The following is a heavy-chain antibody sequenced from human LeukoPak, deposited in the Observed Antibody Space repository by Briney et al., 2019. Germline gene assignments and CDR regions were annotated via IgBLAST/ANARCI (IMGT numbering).Heavy chain of an antibody. J-gene: IGHJ1*01. CDR3: ARPCGGDCYSSNFQH. CDR2: ISDSGGST. V-gene: IGHV3-23*01. Sequence: PGGSLRLSCAASGFTFSSYAMNWVRQAPGKGLEWVSTISDSGGSTYYADSVKGRFTISRDNAKNSLYLQMNSLRAEDTAVYYCARPCGGDCYSSNFQHWGQGTLVTVSS. CDR1: GFTFSSYA. D-gene: IGHD2-21*02.